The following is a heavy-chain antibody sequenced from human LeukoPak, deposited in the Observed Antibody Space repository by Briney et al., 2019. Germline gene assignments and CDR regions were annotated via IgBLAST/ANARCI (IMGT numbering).Heavy chain of an antibody. Sequence: GGSLRLSCAASGFTFSSYTMNWVRQAPGRGLEWVSCISSSGTYVLYADSAKGRFTISRDNAKNSLYLQMNSLRAEDTAVYYCARDISDDYWGQGTLVTVSS. CDR1: GFTFSSYT. J-gene: IGHJ4*02. D-gene: IGHD1-26*01. CDR3: ARDISDDY. CDR2: ISSSGTYV. V-gene: IGHV3-21*01.